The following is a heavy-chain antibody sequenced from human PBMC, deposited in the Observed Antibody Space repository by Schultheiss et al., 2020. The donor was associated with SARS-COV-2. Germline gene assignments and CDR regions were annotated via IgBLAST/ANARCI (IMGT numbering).Heavy chain of an antibody. D-gene: IGHD1-26*01. CDR2: ISGSGSTA. CDR3: ATRSWERLLGY. J-gene: IGHJ4*02. V-gene: IGHV3-23*01. CDR1: GFTFSIYA. Sequence: GGSLRLSCAASGFTFSIYAMNWVRQAPGKGLEWVSGISGSGSTASYADSVKGRFTISRDNSKNTLYLQMNSLRAEDTAVYYCATRSWERLLGYWGQGTLVTVSS.